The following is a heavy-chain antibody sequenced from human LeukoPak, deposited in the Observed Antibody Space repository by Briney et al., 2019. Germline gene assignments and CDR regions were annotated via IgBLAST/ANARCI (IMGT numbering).Heavy chain of an antibody. J-gene: IGHJ4*02. V-gene: IGHV3-48*02. CDR3: ASDQRYAFDY. D-gene: IGHD3-9*01. CDR2: IRTSAEGANYA. CDR1: GFRFSDYP. Sequence: QPGGSLRLSCATSGFRFSDYPMNWVRQAPGKGLEWVSNIRTSAEGANYAYYADSVKGRVTISRDDAKSTLYLHMNSLRDDETAVYYCASDQRYAFDYWGQGILVTVSS.